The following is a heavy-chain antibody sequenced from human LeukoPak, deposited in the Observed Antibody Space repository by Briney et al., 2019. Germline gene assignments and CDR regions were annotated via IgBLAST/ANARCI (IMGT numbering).Heavy chain of an antibody. Sequence: GASVKVSCKASGYTFTSYYIHWVRQAPGQGLEWMGIINPSGGSTSYAQKFQGRVTMTRDTSTSTVYMELSSLRSEDTAVYYCARGRLGYCSSTRSCGMDVWGQGTTVTVSS. CDR1: GYTFTSYY. V-gene: IGHV1-46*01. J-gene: IGHJ6*02. D-gene: IGHD2-2*01. CDR3: ARGRLGYCSSTRSCGMDV. CDR2: INPSGGST.